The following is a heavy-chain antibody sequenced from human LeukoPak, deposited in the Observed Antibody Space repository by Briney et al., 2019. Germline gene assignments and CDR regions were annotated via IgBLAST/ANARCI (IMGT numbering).Heavy chain of an antibody. D-gene: IGHD4-17*01. Sequence: KSSETLSLTCTVSGGPISSSSYYWGWIRQPPGKGLEWIGSIYYSGSTYYNPSLKSRVTISVDTSKNQFSLKLSSVTAADTAVYYCARTTTLTTFDYWGQGTLVTVSS. CDR2: IYYSGST. V-gene: IGHV4-39*01. CDR3: ARTTTLTTFDY. CDR1: GGPISSSSYY. J-gene: IGHJ4*02.